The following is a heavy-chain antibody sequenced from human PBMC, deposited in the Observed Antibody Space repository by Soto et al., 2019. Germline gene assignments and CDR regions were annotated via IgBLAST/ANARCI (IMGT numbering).Heavy chain of an antibody. CDR3: ARGLGREGYPGGVDY. V-gene: IGHV1-8*02. CDR1: GGTFSSYA. J-gene: IGHJ4*02. Sequence: GASVKVSCKASGGTFSSYAISWVRQATGQGLEWMGWMNPNSGNTGYAQKFQGRVTMTRNTSISTAYMELSSLRSEDTAVYYCARGLGREGYPGGVDYWGQGTLVTVSS. D-gene: IGHD3-10*01. CDR2: MNPNSGNT.